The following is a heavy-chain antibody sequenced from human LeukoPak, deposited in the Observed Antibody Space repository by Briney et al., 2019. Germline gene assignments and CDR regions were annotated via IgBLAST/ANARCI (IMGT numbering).Heavy chain of an antibody. J-gene: IGHJ4*02. Sequence: GGSLRLSWAASGFNVSSNYMSWVRQAPGKGLEWVSGISGSGGNTYYADSVKGRFTISRDNSKNTLYVQVNSLGTEDTAAYYCAKGSYYDSSGSFYFDYWGQGTLVTVSS. CDR3: AKGSYYDSSGSFYFDY. D-gene: IGHD3-22*01. CDR2: ISGSGGNT. CDR1: GFNVSSNY. V-gene: IGHV3-23*01.